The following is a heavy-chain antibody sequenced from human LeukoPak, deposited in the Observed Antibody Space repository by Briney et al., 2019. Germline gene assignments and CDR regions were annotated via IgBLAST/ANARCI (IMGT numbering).Heavy chain of an antibody. J-gene: IGHJ4*02. Sequence: ASVKVSCKASGYPFTAYYMHWVRQAPGQGLEWMGWINPNSGGTKYAQKFQGRVTMTRDTSISTAYMELSRLTSDDTAVYYCARTHEHSSSSDYWGKGTLVTVSS. CDR1: GYPFTAYY. CDR2: INPNSGGT. D-gene: IGHD6-6*01. V-gene: IGHV1-2*02. CDR3: ARTHEHSSSSDY.